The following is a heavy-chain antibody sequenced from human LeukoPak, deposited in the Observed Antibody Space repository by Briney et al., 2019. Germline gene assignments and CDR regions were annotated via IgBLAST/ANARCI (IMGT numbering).Heavy chain of an antibody. Sequence: GGSLRLSCATSGFTFSSYAISWVRQAPGKGLEWVSGIGASGGSTYYADSVKGRFTISRDNSKNTLYLQMNSLRTEDTAVYYCAKAEGYDILTGLDYWGQGTLVTVSS. CDR3: AKAEGYDILTGLDY. CDR2: IGASGGST. CDR1: GFTFSSYA. J-gene: IGHJ4*02. V-gene: IGHV3-23*01. D-gene: IGHD3-9*01.